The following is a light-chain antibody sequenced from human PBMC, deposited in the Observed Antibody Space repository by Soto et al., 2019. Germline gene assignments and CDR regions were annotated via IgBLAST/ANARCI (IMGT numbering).Light chain of an antibody. CDR2: GAS. Sequence: EIVLTQSPGTLSLSPGERATLSCRASQSISTTSLAWYQQKPGQSPRFLIYGASTRAAGIPDRFSGYGSGTDFTLTISRLEPEDFAVYFCQQYDSSPYTFGQGTKFDIK. CDR1: QSISTTS. J-gene: IGKJ2*01. CDR3: QQYDSSPYT. V-gene: IGKV3-20*01.